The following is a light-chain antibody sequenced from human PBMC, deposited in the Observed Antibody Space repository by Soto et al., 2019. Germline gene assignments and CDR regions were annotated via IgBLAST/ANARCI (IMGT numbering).Light chain of an antibody. CDR2: GAS. J-gene: IGKJ2*01. CDR3: QQYGTSPPYT. V-gene: IGKV3-20*01. Sequence: IVLTQSPGTLSLSPGERATLSCRASQSVNSKYVAWYQQKPGQAPRLLIYGASSRATGIPDRFSGSGSGTDFTLTISRLEPEDFVVYYCQQYGTSPPYTFGQGTKLEIK. CDR1: QSVNSKY.